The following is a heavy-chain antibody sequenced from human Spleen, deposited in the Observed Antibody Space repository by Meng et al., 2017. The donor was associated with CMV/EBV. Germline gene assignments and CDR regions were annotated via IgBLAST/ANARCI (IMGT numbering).Heavy chain of an antibody. V-gene: IGHV3-30*04. CDR1: EISFSTYA. Sequence: GGSLRLSCAASEISFSTYAMHWVRQAPGKGLEWVAVISYDGSNKYYADSVKGRFTISRDNSKNTLYLQMNSLRAEDTAVYYCARDVAARPEYYFDYWGQGTLVTVSS. D-gene: IGHD6-6*01. CDR2: ISYDGSNK. CDR3: ARDVAARPEYYFDY. J-gene: IGHJ4*02.